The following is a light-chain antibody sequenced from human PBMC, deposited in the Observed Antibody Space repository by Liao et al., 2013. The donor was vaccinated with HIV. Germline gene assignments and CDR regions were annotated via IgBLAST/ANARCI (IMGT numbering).Light chain of an antibody. Sequence: SYELTQPPSVSVAPGATATITCGGDNIGGRSVHWYQHKAGQAPHLVISYDNDRPSGIPARFSGSNSGNTATLTINRVEAGDEADYYCQAWAGGTVVFGGGTTLTVL. CDR2: YDN. CDR1: NIGGRS. J-gene: IGLJ2*01. V-gene: IGLV3-21*01. CDR3: QAWAGGTVV.